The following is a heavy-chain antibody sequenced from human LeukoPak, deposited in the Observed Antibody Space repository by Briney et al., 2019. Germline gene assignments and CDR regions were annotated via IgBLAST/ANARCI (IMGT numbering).Heavy chain of an antibody. V-gene: IGHV3-7*01. J-gene: IGHJ4*02. CDR2: IKEDGSEK. CDR3: ARDGGRYDKDDY. Sequence: GGSLRLSCSASGFTFSIFWMSWVRQAPGKGLEWVANIKEDGSEKYYVDSVKGRFTISRDNTKNSLYLQMNSLSVEDTALYYCARDGGRYDKDDYWGRGTLVTVSS. D-gene: IGHD3-10*01. CDR1: GFTFSIFW.